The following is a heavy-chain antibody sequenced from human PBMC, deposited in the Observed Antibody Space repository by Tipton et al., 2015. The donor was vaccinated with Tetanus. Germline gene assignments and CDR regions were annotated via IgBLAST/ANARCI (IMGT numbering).Heavy chain of an antibody. CDR1: GGSISTYD. CDR2: IYRSGST. J-gene: IGHJ5*02. CDR3: ARDHRLSASYAGWFDP. D-gene: IGHD1-26*01. Sequence: TLSLTCTVSGGSISTYDWNWIRQPAGKGLEWIGRIYRSGSTYWNPSLKSRVTMSVDTSKNQFSLRLNSVTAADTAIYYCARDHRLSASYAGWFDPWGQGTLVTVSS. V-gene: IGHV4-4*07.